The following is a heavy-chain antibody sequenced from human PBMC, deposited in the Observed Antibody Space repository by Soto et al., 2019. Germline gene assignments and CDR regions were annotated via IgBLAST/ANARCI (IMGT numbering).Heavy chain of an antibody. CDR1: GFTFSSYA. CDR2: ISGSGGST. D-gene: IGHD6-19*01. J-gene: IGHJ3*01. CDR3: AKWRQGSESGWYIFGLDF. Sequence: PGGSLRLSCAASGFTFSSYAMSWVRQAPGKGLEWVSAISGSGGSTYYADSVKGRFTISRDNSKNTLYLQMNSLRAEDTAVYYCAKWRQGSESGWYIFGLDFSGQGTMVTVSS. V-gene: IGHV3-23*01.